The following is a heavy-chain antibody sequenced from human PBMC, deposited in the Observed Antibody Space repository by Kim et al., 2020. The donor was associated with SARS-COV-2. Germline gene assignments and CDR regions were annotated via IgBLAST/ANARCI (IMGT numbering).Heavy chain of an antibody. CDR1: GFTVSSNY. CDR2: IYSGGST. J-gene: IGHJ3*02. CDR3: ARAPNYCSGGSCYSSGAFDI. Sequence: GGSLRLSCAASGFTVSSNYMSWVRQAPGKGLEWVSVIYSGGSTYYADSVKGRFTISRDNSKNTLYLQMNSLRAEDTAVYYCARAPNYCSGGSCYSSGAFDIWGQGTMVTVSS. D-gene: IGHD2-15*01. V-gene: IGHV3-53*01.